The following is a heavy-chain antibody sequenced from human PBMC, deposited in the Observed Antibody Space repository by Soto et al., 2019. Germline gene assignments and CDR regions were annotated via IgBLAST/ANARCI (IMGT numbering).Heavy chain of an antibody. D-gene: IGHD2-21*01. CDR2: ISGSGGST. V-gene: IGHV3-23*01. CDR1: GFTFSSYA. J-gene: IGHJ6*02. CDR3: AKDKLSGRDGDNYYYYYGMDV. Sequence: GGSLRLSCAASGFTFSSYAMSWVRQAPGKGLEWVSAISGSGGSTYYADSVKGRFTISRDNSKNTLYLQMNSLRAEDTAVYYCAKDKLSGRDGDNYYYYYGMDVWGQGTTVTVSS.